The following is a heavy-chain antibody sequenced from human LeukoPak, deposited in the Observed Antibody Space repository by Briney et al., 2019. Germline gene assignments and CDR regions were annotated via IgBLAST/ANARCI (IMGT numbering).Heavy chain of an antibody. CDR1: GFTFSSYS. CDR3: ARDPPRRYDY. D-gene: IGHD1-14*01. CDR2: ISSSSDAI. Sequence: SGGSLRLSCAASGFTFSSYSMNWVRHAPGKGLEWVSYISSSSDAIYYADSVKGRFTISRDNAKNSLYLQMNSLRAEDTAVYYCARDPPRRYDYWGQGTLVTVSS. V-gene: IGHV3-48*01. J-gene: IGHJ4*02.